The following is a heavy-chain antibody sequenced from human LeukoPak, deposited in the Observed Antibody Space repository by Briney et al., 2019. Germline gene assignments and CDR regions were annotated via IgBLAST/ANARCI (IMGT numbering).Heavy chain of an antibody. D-gene: IGHD3-3*01. V-gene: IGHV3-11*01. CDR2: ISDRGNII. CDR1: GFTFSDYF. Sequence: PGGSLRLSCAASGFTFSDYFMSWIRQAPGKGLEWVSYISDRGNIIYYADSVKGRFTISRDNAKKSLYLQVNSLRAEDTALYYCARGLSGGVTYAGDVWGQGTMVTVSS. J-gene: IGHJ3*01. CDR3: ARGLSGGVTYAGDV.